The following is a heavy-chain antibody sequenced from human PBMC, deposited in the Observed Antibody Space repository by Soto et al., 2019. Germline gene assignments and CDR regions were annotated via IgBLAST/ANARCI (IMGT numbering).Heavy chain of an antibody. CDR1: GYTFTSYD. CDR2: MNPNSGNT. CDR3: ARGITYGDYSGWFDP. D-gene: IGHD4-17*01. J-gene: IGHJ5*02. Sequence: QVQLVQSGAEVKKPGASVKVSCKASGYTFTSYDINWVRQATGQGVEYLGWMNPNSGNTGYVKKFQGRVTKTRDTSMRTAYMELSSLRSEDTAVYYCARGITYGDYSGWFDPWGPGTLVTVSS. V-gene: IGHV1-8*01.